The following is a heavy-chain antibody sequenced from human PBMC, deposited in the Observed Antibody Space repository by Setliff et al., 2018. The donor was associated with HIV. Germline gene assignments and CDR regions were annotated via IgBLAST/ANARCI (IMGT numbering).Heavy chain of an antibody. CDR3: ATLNFPLNWFDP. J-gene: IGHJ5*02. Sequence: SETLSLTCTVSGGSISSYYWSWIRQPPGKGLEWIGYIYYSGTTNYNPSLKSRVTISVDTSKNQFSLKLSSVTAADTAIYYCATLNFPLNWFDPWGQGTPVTVS. V-gene: IGHV4-59*08. CDR2: IYYSGTT. CDR1: GGSISSYY.